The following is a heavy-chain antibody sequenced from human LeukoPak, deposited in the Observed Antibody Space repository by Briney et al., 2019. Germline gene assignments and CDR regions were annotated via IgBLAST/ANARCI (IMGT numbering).Heavy chain of an antibody. Sequence: GGSLRLSCAASGFTFSSYEMNWVRQAPGKGLEWVSYISSSGSTIYYADSVKGRFTISRDNAKNSLYLQMNSLRTEDTALYYCAKDRDWNGGSYLNFGYWGQGTLVTVSS. D-gene: IGHD1-26*01. J-gene: IGHJ4*02. CDR2: ISSSGSTI. CDR1: GFTFSSYE. V-gene: IGHV3-48*03. CDR3: AKDRDWNGGSYLNFGY.